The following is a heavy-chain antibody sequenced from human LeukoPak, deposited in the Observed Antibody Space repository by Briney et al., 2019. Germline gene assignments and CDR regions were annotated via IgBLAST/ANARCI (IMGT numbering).Heavy chain of an antibody. Sequence: SETLSLTCTVSGGSISSYYWSWIRQPPGKGLEWIGYIYYSGSTYYNPSLKSRVTISVDTSKNQFSLKLSSVTAADTAVYYCARGGMTTVTTAFDYWGQGTLVTVSS. D-gene: IGHD4-17*01. V-gene: IGHV4-30-4*08. CDR1: GGSISSYY. J-gene: IGHJ4*02. CDR3: ARGGMTTVTTAFDY. CDR2: IYYSGST.